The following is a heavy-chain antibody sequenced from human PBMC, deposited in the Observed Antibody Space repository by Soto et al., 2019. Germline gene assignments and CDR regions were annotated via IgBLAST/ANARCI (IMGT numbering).Heavy chain of an antibody. CDR2: ISSSSSYI. V-gene: IGHV3-21*01. D-gene: IGHD1-26*01. CDR1: GFTFSSYS. J-gene: IGHJ4*02. CDR3: ARDLGAAPGY. Sequence: GGSLRLSSAPSGFTFSSYSINWVRQAPGKGLEWVSSISSSSSYIYYADSVKGRFTISRDNAKNSLYLQMNSLRAEDTAVYYCARDLGAAPGYWGQGTLVTVSS.